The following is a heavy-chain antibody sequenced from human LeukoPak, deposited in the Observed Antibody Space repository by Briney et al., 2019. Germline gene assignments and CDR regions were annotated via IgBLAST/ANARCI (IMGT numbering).Heavy chain of an antibody. J-gene: IGHJ4*02. CDR2: ISGSGGNT. V-gene: IGHV3-23*01. D-gene: IGHD6-13*01. CDR3: AKAPGSSWAAFDS. Sequence: PGGSLRLSCAASGFTFRSYSMSWVRQAPGKGLEWVSTISGSGGNTYYADSLKGRFTISRDNSKNTLYLQVNSLRAEDTALYYCAKAPGSSWAAFDSWGQGTLVTVSS. CDR1: GFTFRSYS.